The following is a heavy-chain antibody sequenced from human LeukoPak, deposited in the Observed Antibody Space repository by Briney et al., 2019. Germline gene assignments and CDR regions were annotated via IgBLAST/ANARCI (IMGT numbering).Heavy chain of an antibody. J-gene: IGHJ5*02. D-gene: IGHD6-13*01. CDR2: MYYSGST. CDR3: ARRIAAAGTRWFDP. Sequence: SETLSLTCTVSGGSLSSGGYYWSWIRQHPGGGLQWIGYMYYSGSTYYNPSLKSRVTISVDTSKNQFSLKLSSVTAADTAVYYCARRIAAAGTRWFDPWGQGTLVTVSS. V-gene: IGHV4-31*03. CDR1: GGSLSSGGYY.